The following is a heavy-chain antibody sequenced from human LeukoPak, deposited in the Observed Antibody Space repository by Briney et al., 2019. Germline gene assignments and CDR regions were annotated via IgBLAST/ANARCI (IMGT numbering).Heavy chain of an antibody. CDR3: ARDFCSSGSCHEDY. Sequence: QPGGSLRLSCAASGFSFSSYWMSWVRQAPGKGLEWVANINQNGSEKYYVDSVKGRFTISRDNAKKSLYLQMNSLRAEDTAVYYCARDFCSSGSCHEDYWGQGTLVTVSS. D-gene: IGHD2-15*01. CDR2: INQNGSEK. J-gene: IGHJ4*02. CDR1: GFSFSSYW. V-gene: IGHV3-7*03.